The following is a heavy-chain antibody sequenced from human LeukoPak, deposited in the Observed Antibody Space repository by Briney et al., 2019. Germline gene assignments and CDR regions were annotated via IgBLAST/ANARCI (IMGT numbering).Heavy chain of an antibody. CDR1: GFTFSSYS. CDR2: ISSSSSYI. D-gene: IGHD4-23*01. V-gene: IGHV3-21*01. Sequence: GGSLRLSCAASGFTFSSYSMNWVRQAPGKGLEWFSSISSSSSYIYYADSVKGRFTISRDNAKNSLYLQMNSLRAEDTAVYYCAREVHDYGGNSDNYWGQGTLVTVSS. J-gene: IGHJ4*02. CDR3: AREVHDYGGNSDNY.